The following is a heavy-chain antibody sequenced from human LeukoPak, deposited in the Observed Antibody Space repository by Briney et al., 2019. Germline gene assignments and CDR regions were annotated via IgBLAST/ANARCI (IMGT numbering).Heavy chain of an antibody. CDR1: GGSISSSNW. Sequence: SGTLSLTCAVSGGSISSSNWWSWVRQPPGKGLEWIGEIYHSGSTNYNPSLKSRVTISVDKSKNQFSLKLSSVTAADTAVYYCARDLGRIAAAGYYYFDYWGQGTLVTVSS. J-gene: IGHJ4*02. CDR3: ARDLGRIAAAGYYYFDY. V-gene: IGHV4-4*02. D-gene: IGHD6-13*01. CDR2: IYHSGST.